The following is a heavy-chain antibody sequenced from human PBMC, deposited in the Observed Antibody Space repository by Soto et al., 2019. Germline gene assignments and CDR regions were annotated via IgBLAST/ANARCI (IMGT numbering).Heavy chain of an antibody. Sequence: PSETLSLTCTVSGGSFSSSTYYWGWIRKPPGKGLEWIGSMYSGGNTYYNPSLKSRVTVSVDTSKNHFSLKLTSVTAADTAMYYCARQPYDSTGYYYGAWGQGTLVTVSS. CDR1: GGSFSSSTYY. CDR3: ARQPYDSTGYYYGA. CDR2: MYSGGNT. D-gene: IGHD3-22*01. V-gene: IGHV4-39*01. J-gene: IGHJ5*02.